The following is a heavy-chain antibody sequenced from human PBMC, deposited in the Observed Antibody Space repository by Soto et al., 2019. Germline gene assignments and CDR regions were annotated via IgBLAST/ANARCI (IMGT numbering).Heavy chain of an antibody. D-gene: IGHD5-18*01. CDR2: IYYSGST. J-gene: IGHJ6*03. Sequence: PSETLSLTCSVSGGSISGYYGSWIRQPPGKGLEWIGYIYYSGSTNYNPSLKSRVTISVDTSKNQFSLKLSSVTAADTAVYHCAGLNRECGYSYGCPYYYYYMDVWGKGTTVTVSS. V-gene: IGHV4-59*01. CDR3: AGLNRECGYSYGCPYYYYYMDV. CDR1: GGSISGYY.